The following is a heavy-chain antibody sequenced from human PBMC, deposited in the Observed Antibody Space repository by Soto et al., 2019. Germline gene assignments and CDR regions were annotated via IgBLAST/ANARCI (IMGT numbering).Heavy chain of an antibody. CDR3: SRGEPGTWGTAWFEP. CDR2: IYYSGST. Sequence: PSETLSLTCTVSGGSISSGGYYWSWIRQHPGKGLEWIGYIYYSGSTYYNPSLKSRVTISVDTSKNQFSLKLSSVTAADTAVYYCSRGEPGTWGTAWFEPWGQGTLVTVSS. J-gene: IGHJ5*02. CDR1: GGSISSGGYY. D-gene: IGHD7-27*01. V-gene: IGHV4-31*03.